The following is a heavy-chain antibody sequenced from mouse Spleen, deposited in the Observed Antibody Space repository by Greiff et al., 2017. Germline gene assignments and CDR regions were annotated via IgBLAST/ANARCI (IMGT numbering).Heavy chain of an antibody. CDR3: AREAGPYAMDY. V-gene: IGHV7-3*02. CDR1: GFTFTDYY. CDR2: IRNKANGYTT. J-gene: IGHJ4*01. Sequence: EVHLVESGGGLVQPGGSLRLSCATSGFTFTDYYMSWVRQPPGKALEWLGFIRNKANGYTTEYSASVKGRFTISRDNSQSILYLQMNTLRAEDSATYYCAREAGPYAMDYWGQGTSVTVSS. D-gene: IGHD3-3*01.